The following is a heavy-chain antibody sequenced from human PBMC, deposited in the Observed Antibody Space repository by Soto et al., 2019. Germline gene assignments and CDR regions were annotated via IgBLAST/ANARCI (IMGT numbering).Heavy chain of an antibody. CDR2: IYYGGST. D-gene: IGHD6-19*01. Sequence: PSETLSLTFTVSGGSISSYYWSWIRQPPGKGLEWIGYIYYGGSTNYNPSLKSRVTISVDTSKNQFSLKLSSVTAADTAVYYCAGGIAVVSLDYWGQGTLVTVSS. CDR3: AGGIAVVSLDY. CDR1: GGSISSYY. J-gene: IGHJ4*02. V-gene: IGHV4-59*01.